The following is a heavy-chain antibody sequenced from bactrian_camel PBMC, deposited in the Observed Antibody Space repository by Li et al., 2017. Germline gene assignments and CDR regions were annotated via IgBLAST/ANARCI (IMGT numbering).Heavy chain of an antibody. CDR3: AAGTTGVGLRDTLYQN. CDR1: GFAVSSGC. V-gene: IGHV3S26*01. Sequence: HVQLVESGGGSVQAGGSLRLTCTASGFAVSSGCMVWFRQAPGKEREGVAHIDTDDSTRYAESVKGRFTIFKDNAKNTLYLQMDSVKPEDSAVYYCAAGTTGVGLRDTLYQNWGQGTQVTVS. D-gene: IGHD3*01. J-gene: IGHJ4*01. CDR2: IDTDDST.